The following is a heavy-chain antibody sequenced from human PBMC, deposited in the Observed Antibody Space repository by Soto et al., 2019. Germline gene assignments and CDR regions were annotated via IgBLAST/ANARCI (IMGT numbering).Heavy chain of an antibody. J-gene: IGHJ5*02. CDR3: ARNDYGDYENWFDP. D-gene: IGHD4-17*01. Sequence: QVQLQESGPGLVKPSQTLSLTCTVSGGSISSGGYYLSWIRQHPGKGLDWIGYIYYSGSTYYNPSLKSRVTISVDTSKNQFSLKLSSVTAADTAVYYCARNDYGDYENWFDPWGQGTLVTVSS. V-gene: IGHV4-31*03. CDR1: GGSISSGGYY. CDR2: IYYSGST.